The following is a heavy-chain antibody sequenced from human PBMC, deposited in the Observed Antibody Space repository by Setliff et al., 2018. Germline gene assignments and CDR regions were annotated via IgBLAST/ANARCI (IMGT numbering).Heavy chain of an antibody. CDR2: INTGGGSS. J-gene: IGHJ4*02. V-gene: IGHV1-46*01. CDR3: ARGGLAAAGKKGVFEH. Sequence: GASVKVSCKASGYAFINYYMFWVRQAPGQGPEWMGTINTGGGSSSIVDQFQGRVTMTRDTSTSTVYLELNSLRSDDTAVFYCARGGLAAAGKKGVFEHWGQGTLVTVSS. D-gene: IGHD6-13*01. CDR1: GYAFINYY.